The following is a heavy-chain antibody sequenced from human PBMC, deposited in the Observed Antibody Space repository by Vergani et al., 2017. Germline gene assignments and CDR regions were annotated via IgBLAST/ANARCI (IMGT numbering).Heavy chain of an antibody. D-gene: IGHD3-10*01. CDR1: GASVNSYY. J-gene: IGHJ4*02. CDR3: ARSRIYYGAGSPDY. CDR2: VSFRGDT. Sequence: QVKLQESGPGLVKPSETLSLTCTVSGASVNSYYWSWIRQPPGKGLEWMGYVSFRGDTLYDPSVKGRMTISLNTSSNQFSLYLTSVTAADTDVYYCARSRIYYGAGSPDYWGQGTLVTVSS. V-gene: IGHV4-59*02.